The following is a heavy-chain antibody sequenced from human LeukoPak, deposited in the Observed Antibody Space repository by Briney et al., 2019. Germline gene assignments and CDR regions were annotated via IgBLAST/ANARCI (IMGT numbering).Heavy chain of an antibody. Sequence: AAAATVFCTACGYTFTSGGSRGVGEGRGQKLEWMGWISAYNGNTNYAQKLQGRVTMTTDTSTSTAYMELRSLRSDDTAVYYFARGGYSGYDYLPYYYYGMDVWGQGTTVTVSS. D-gene: IGHD5-12*01. CDR3: ARGGYSGYDYLPYYYYGMDV. V-gene: IGHV1-18*01. CDR2: ISAYNGNT. CDR1: GYTFTSGG. J-gene: IGHJ6*02.